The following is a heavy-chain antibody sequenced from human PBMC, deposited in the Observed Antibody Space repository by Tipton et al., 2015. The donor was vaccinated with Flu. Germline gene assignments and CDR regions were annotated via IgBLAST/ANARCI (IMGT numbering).Heavy chain of an antibody. Sequence: TLSLTCTVSGGSISSYYWSWIRQPPGKGLEWIGYIYYSGSTNYDPSLKSRVTISVDSSKNQFSLRLSSVTAADTAVYYCARDRGQPGAIFDCWGQGTLVTVSS. CDR2: IYYSGST. D-gene: IGHD1-14*01. J-gene: IGHJ4*02. CDR1: GGSISSYY. CDR3: ARDRGQPGAIFDC. V-gene: IGHV4-59*01.